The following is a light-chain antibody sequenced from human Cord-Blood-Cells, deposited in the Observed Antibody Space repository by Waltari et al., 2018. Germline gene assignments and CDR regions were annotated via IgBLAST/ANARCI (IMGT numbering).Light chain of an antibody. Sequence: EIVMTQSSATLSVSPGERATLSCRASQSVSSNLAWYQQKPGQAPRLLIYGASTRATGIPASFSGSGSGTESIPTISSLQSEDFAVNYCQQYNNWPPAIFGQGTKL. CDR2: GAS. V-gene: IGKV3-15*01. CDR3: QQYNNWPPAI. CDR1: QSVSSN. J-gene: IGKJ2*01.